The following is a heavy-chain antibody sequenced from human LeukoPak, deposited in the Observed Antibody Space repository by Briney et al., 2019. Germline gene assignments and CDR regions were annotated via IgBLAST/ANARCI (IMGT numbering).Heavy chain of an antibody. V-gene: IGHV3-53*01. J-gene: IGHJ4*02. Sequence: GGSRRLSWGASGVTVSSNYMSWVRQAPGKGLEWVSVIYSGGSTYYADSVKGRFTISRDNSKNALYLQMNSLRAEDTAVYYCARTGDSSGYYYASSLYFDYWGQGTLVTVSS. D-gene: IGHD3-22*01. CDR2: IYSGGST. CDR1: GVTVSSNY. CDR3: ARTGDSSGYYYASSLYFDY.